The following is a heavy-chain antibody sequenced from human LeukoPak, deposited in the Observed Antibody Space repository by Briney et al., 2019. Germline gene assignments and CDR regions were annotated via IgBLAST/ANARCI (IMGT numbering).Heavy chain of an antibody. D-gene: IGHD6-13*01. Sequence: GGSLRLSCAASGFTFSGHSMTWVRQAPGKGLEWVANINLDGSERFYVDFVKGRFTISRDNADNSMYPQMNSLRAEDTAVYYCGRVIAGAIDYWGQGTLVTVSS. CDR2: INLDGSER. CDR1: GFTFSGHS. V-gene: IGHV3-7*01. J-gene: IGHJ4*02. CDR3: GRVIAGAIDY.